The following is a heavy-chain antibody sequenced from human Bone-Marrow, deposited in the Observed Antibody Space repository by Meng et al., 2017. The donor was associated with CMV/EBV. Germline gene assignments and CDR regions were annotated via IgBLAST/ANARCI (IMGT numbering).Heavy chain of an antibody. D-gene: IGHD3-10*01. V-gene: IGHV1-8*03. CDR2: INPNSGNT. CDR1: GYTFTSHD. Sequence: ASVKVSCKASGYTFTSHDINWVRQATGQGLEWMGWINPNSGNTGYAPKFQGRVTLTRNTSINTAYMEVSSLRSGDTAVYYCARGVRYGSGKEFFDSWVQGTLVTVSS. J-gene: IGHJ4*02. CDR3: ARGVRYGSGKEFFDS.